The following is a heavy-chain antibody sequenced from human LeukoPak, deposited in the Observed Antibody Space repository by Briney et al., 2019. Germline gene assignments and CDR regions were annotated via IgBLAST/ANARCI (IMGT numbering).Heavy chain of an antibody. CDR3: AREENDVSGWFDP. V-gene: IGHV3-21*01. Sequence: GGSLRLSCAASGFTFSSYSMNWVRQAPGKGLEWVSSISSSSSYIYYADSVKGRFTISRDNAKNSLYLQMNSLRAEDTAVYYCAREENDVSGWFDPWGQGTLVTVSS. CDR2: ISSSSSYI. CDR1: GFTFSSYS. D-gene: IGHD1-1*01. J-gene: IGHJ5*02.